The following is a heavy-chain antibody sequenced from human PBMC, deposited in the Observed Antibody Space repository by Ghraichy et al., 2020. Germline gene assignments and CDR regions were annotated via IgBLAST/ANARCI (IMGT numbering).Heavy chain of an antibody. CDR1: GYTFNTHA. CDR2: ITTNTGNP. Sequence: AAVKVSCKASGYTFNTHAIQWVRQAPGQGLEWMGWITTNTGNPAYAQGFTGRFVISLDTSVSTAYLKISSLKAEDTAVYYCARETTGYQLAPLDHWGQGTLVTVSS. V-gene: IGHV7-4-1*02. CDR3: ARETTGYQLAPLDH. J-gene: IGHJ4*02. D-gene: IGHD3-9*01.